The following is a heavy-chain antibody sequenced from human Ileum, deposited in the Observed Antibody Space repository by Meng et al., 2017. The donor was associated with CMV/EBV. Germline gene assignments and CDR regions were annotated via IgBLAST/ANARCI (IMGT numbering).Heavy chain of an antibody. CDR3: ARGGSSGWYVADYYGMDV. V-gene: IGHV3-21*01. CDR2: ISSSSSYI. D-gene: IGHD6-19*01. Sequence: ETLSLTCAASGFTFSSYSMNWVRQAPGKGLEWVSSISSSSSYIYYADSVKGRFTISRDNAKNSLYLQMNSLRAEDTAVYYCARGGSSGWYVADYYGMDVWGQGTTVTVSS. CDR1: GFTFSSYS. J-gene: IGHJ6*02.